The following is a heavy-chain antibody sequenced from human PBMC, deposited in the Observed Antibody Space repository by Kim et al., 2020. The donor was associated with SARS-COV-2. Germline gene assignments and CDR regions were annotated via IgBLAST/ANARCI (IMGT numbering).Heavy chain of an antibody. J-gene: IGHJ3*02. CDR1: GFTFSNYA. Sequence: GGSLRLSCAASGFTFSNYAMNWVRQAPGKGLEWVSSIRGGGANPNYADSVKGRFTISRDNSKNTLYLQMTSRTGADAAVYYCAKCLYSYGAAAFDIWGLGTLVTVSS. CDR2: IRGGGANP. V-gene: IGHV3-23*01. D-gene: IGHD5-18*01. CDR3: AKCLYSYGAAAFDI.